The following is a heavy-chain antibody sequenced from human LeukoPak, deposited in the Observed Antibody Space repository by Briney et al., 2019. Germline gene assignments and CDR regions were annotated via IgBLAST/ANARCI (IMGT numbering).Heavy chain of an antibody. CDR1: GLTFTNYW. CDR3: ATGARGRD. Sequence: GGSLRLSCAVSGLTFTNYWMSWVRQAPGKGLEWVGRIKSKTDGGTTEYAAPVKGRFTISRDGSKNTVHLAMNSLETDDTGVYYCATGARGRDWGQGTLVTVSS. V-gene: IGHV3-15*01. D-gene: IGHD3-10*01. J-gene: IGHJ4*02. CDR2: IKSKTDGGTT.